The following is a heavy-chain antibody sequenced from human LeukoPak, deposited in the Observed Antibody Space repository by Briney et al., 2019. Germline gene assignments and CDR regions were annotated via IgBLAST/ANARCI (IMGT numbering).Heavy chain of an antibody. V-gene: IGHV3-7*01. J-gene: IGHJ4*02. CDR3: ARDPPLTYYYGSGSEGHFDY. CDR1: GFTFSSYW. CDR2: IKQDGSEK. Sequence: GGSLRLSCAASGFTFSSYWMSWVRQAPGKGLEWVANIKQDGSEKYYVDSVKGRFTISRDNAKNSLYLQMNSLRAEDTAVYYCARDPPLTYYYGSGSEGHFDYWGQGTLVTVSS. D-gene: IGHD3-10*01.